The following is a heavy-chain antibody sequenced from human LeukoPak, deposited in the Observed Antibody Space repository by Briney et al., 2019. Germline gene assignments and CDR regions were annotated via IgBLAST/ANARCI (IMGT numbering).Heavy chain of an antibody. V-gene: IGHV3-11*03. CDR3: ARRRYNWNDAYYFDY. J-gene: IGHJ4*02. CDR2: ISSRSTYT. Sequence: PGRSLRLSCSASGFTFGDYAMTWVRQAPGKGLEWVSYISSRSTYTNYADSVKGRFTISRDNAKNSLYLQMNSLRAEDTAMYYCARRRYNWNDAYYFDYWGQGTLVTVSS. D-gene: IGHD1-20*01. CDR1: GFTFGDYA.